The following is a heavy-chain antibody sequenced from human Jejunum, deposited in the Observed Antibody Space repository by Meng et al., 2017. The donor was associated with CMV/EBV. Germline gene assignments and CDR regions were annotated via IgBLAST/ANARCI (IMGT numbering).Heavy chain of an antibody. J-gene: IGHJ4*02. V-gene: IGHV3-7*04. CDR3: TRARDY. CDR2: IRYDGGER. CDR1: GFNFKDYW. Sequence: LKISCAASGFNFKDYWMDWVRQAPGRGLEWVANIRYDGGERYYVNSVEGRFFIYRDNARNTLYLQMNSLRGDDSAIYYCTRARDYWGQGTPVTVSS.